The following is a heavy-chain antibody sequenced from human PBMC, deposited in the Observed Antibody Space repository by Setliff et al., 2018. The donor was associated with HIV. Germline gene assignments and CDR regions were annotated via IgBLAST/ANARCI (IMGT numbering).Heavy chain of an antibody. CDR3: ARDQPQDYDSLTGYYTGRYFDY. J-gene: IGHJ4*02. CDR2: IYNNGRT. Sequence: PSETLSLTCTVSGGSISSNSYYWGWIRQPPGKGLEWIGSIYNNGRTYYNPSLKSRFNISVDTSKTQFSLKLTSVTAADTAVYYCARDQPQDYDSLTGYYTGRYFDYWGRGTLVTVSS. CDR1: GGSISSNSYY. D-gene: IGHD3-9*01. V-gene: IGHV4-39*07.